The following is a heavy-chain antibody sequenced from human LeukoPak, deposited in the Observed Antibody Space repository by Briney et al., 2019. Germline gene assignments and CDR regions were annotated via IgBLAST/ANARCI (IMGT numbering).Heavy chain of an antibody. V-gene: IGHV4-61*02. CDR3: ARHVNFYCSSTSCSNYFDY. Sequence: SETLSLTCTVSGGSISSGSYYWSWIRQPAGKGLEWIGRIYSSGSTNYNPSLKSRVTISLDTSKNQFSLKLSSVTAADTAVYYWARHVNFYCSSTSCSNYFDYWGQGTLVTVSS. J-gene: IGHJ4*02. CDR2: IYSSGST. D-gene: IGHD2-2*01. CDR1: GGSISSGSYY.